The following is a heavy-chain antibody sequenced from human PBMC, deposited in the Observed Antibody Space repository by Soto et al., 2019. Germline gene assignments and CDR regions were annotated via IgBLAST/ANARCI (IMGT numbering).Heavy chain of an antibody. Sequence: SVKVSCKASGGTFNNYAINWVRQAPGQGLEWMGGIIPIFATANHAQKFQGRVTITADESTTTAYMELSSLRSEDTAVYYCARVTVSGSGSYYNFDYWGQGTLVTVSS. D-gene: IGHD3-10*01. J-gene: IGHJ4*02. CDR2: IIPIFATA. V-gene: IGHV1-69*13. CDR3: ARVTVSGSGSYYNFDY. CDR1: GGTFNNYA.